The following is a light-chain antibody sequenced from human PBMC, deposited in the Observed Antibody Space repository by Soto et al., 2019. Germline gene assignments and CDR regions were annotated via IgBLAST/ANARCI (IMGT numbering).Light chain of an antibody. V-gene: IGKV1-39*01. Sequence: DIQMTQSPSSLSASVGDNVIITCRASQIINTFLNWYQQKPGKAPKLLIYGASNLQSVVPSRFIGSGSGTHFTLSINSLRPEDFATYYCQQSFAAPVTFGEGTKVEI. CDR3: QQSFAAPVT. CDR1: QIINTF. CDR2: GAS. J-gene: IGKJ4*01.